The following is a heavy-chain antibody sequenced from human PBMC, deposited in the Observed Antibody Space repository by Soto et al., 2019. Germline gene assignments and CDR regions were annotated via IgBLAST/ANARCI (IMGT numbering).Heavy chain of an antibody. Sequence: SVKVSCKASGGTFSRYALSWVLQAHGQGLEWMGGIIPIFGTANYAQKFQGRVTITADESTSTAYMELSSLRSEDTAVYYCARERVVADEANFDYWGQGTLVTVSS. CDR1: GGTFSRYA. J-gene: IGHJ4*02. CDR2: IIPIFGTA. V-gene: IGHV1-69*13. D-gene: IGHD2-21*01. CDR3: ARERVVADEANFDY.